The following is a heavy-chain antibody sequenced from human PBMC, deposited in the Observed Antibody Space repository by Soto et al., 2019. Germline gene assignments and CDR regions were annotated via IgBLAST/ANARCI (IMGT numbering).Heavy chain of an antibody. J-gene: IGHJ5*02. Sequence: QVQLQESGPGLVRHSQTLSLSCTVSGGAISNSANHWSWIRQHPGEGLEWIGYIYYSGGTYYSPSLKGRVTMSIDASKNQFSLKLSSVTAADTAVYYCAKGVRGVPNWFDPWGQGTLGTVSS. CDR1: GGAISNSANH. CDR3: AKGVRGVPNWFDP. V-gene: IGHV4-31*03. D-gene: IGHD3-10*01. CDR2: IYYSGGT.